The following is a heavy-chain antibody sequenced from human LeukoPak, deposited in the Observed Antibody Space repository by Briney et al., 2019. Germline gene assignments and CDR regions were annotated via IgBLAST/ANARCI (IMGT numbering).Heavy chain of an antibody. Sequence: PSETLSLTCAVYGGSFSGYYWSWIRQPAGKGLEWIGRIYTSGSTNYNPSLKSRVTISVDTSKNQFSLKLSSVTAADTAVYYCARGPYYYDSSGNFDYWGQGTLVTVSS. CDR2: IYTSGST. CDR1: GGSFSGYY. V-gene: IGHV4-59*10. J-gene: IGHJ4*02. D-gene: IGHD3-22*01. CDR3: ARGPYYYDSSGNFDY.